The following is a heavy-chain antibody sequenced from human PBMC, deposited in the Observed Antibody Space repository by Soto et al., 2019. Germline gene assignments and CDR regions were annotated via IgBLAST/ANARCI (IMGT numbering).Heavy chain of an antibody. V-gene: IGHV4-4*02. CDR3: ARRWGEGRVDY. Sequence: QVQLQESGPGLVKPSGTLSLTCAVSGASISSSNWWSWVRQPPGKGLEWIGEIYHSGSTNYNPSPRRLVTISVDKSRNQFSLKLSSVTAADTAVYYCARRWGEGRVDYWGQGTLVTVSS. D-gene: IGHD3-10*01. CDR2: IYHSGST. CDR1: GASISSSNW. J-gene: IGHJ4*02.